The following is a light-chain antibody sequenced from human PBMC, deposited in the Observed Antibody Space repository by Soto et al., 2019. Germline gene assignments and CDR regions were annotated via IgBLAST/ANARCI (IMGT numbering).Light chain of an antibody. J-gene: IGKJ3*01. CDR1: QGISSY. Sequence: DIQLTQSPSFLSASVGDRVTITCRASQGISSYLAWYQQKPGKAPKLLIYAASTLQSGVPSRFSGSGSGTEFTLTISSRQPEDFATYYCQQLNSYPLTFGPGTKVGIK. V-gene: IGKV1-9*01. CDR2: AAS. CDR3: QQLNSYPLT.